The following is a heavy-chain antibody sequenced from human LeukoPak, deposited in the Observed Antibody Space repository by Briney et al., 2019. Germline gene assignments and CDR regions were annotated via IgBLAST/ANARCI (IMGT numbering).Heavy chain of an antibody. CDR1: IESFSGYY. J-gene: IGHJ4*02. Sequence: SETLSLTCAIYIESFSGYYWTWIRQPPGKGLEWIGEINHSGTTNYNPSLKSRVTISADTSKNQFSLKLTSVTAADTATYYCARVRGDLSIDYWGQGNLVTVFS. CDR3: ARVRGDLSIDY. V-gene: IGHV4-34*01. D-gene: IGHD2-21*02. CDR2: INHSGTT.